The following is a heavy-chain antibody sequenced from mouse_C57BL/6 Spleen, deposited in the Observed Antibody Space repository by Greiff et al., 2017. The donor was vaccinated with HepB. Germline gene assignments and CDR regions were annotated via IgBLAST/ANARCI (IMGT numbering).Heavy chain of an antibody. CDR3: ARGYYGSSEDAMDY. D-gene: IGHD1-1*01. J-gene: IGHJ4*01. CDR2: ISYDGSN. CDR1: GYSITSGYY. Sequence: ESGPGLVKPSQSLSLTCSVTGYSITSGYYWNWIRQFPGNKLEWMGYISYDGSNKYNPSLKNRISITRDTSKNQFFLKLNSVTTEDTATYYCARGYYGSSEDAMDYWGQGTSVTVSS. V-gene: IGHV3-6*01.